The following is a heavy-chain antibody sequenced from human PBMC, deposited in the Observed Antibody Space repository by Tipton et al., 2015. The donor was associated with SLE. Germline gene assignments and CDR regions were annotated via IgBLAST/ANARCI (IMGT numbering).Heavy chain of an antibody. D-gene: IGHD3-9*01. J-gene: IGHJ4*02. CDR2: IKRDGSEK. CDR1: GGSFSGYY. CDR3: ARGLSDFTGYSNDY. V-gene: IGHV3-7*03. Sequence: GLVKPSETLSLTCAVYGGSFSGYYWSWIRQPPGKGLEWVANIKRDGSEKHYVDSVMGRFTISRDKAKNSLYLQMNSLRAEDTAVYYCARGLSDFTGYSNDYWGQGTLVTVSS.